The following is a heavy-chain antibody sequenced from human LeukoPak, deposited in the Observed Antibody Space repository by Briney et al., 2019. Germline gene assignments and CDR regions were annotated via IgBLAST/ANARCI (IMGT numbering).Heavy chain of an antibody. Sequence: SETLSLTCTVSGGSISSSSYYWGWIRQPPGKGLEWIGSIYYSGNTNYNPSLKSRVTISVDTSKNQFSLKLSSVTAADTAVYYCARQDGDYVWGSYRPYFDYWGQGTLVTVSS. CDR3: ARQDGDYVWGSYRPYFDY. V-gene: IGHV4-39*01. CDR1: GGSISSSSYY. J-gene: IGHJ4*02. D-gene: IGHD3-16*02. CDR2: IYYSGNT.